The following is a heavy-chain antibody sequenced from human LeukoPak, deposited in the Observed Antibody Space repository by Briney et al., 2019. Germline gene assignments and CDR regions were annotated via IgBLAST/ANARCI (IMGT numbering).Heavy chain of an antibody. CDR3: ARVRDKAAPLQLYYYYYYYMDV. V-gene: IGHV1-18*01. J-gene: IGHJ6*03. D-gene: IGHD6-6*01. Sequence: ASVKVSCKASGYTFTRYGISWVRQAPGQGLEWMEWISAYNGNTNYAQKLQGRVTMTTDTSTSTAYMELRSLRSDDTAVYYCARVRDKAAPLQLYYYYYYYMDVWGKGTTVTVSS. CDR1: GYTFTRYG. CDR2: ISAYNGNT.